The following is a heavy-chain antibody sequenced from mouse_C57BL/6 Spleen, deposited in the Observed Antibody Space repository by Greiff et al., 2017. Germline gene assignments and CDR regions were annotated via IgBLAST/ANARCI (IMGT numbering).Heavy chain of an antibody. CDR1: GYTFTSYW. D-gene: IGHD1-1*01. CDR3: ARSYYGSSYLFDY. J-gene: IGHJ2*01. CDR2: IDPNSGGT. Sequence: VQLQQSGAELVKPGASVKLSCKASGYTFTSYWMHWVKQRPGRGLEWIGRIDPNSGGTKYNEKFKSKATLTVDTPSSTAYMQLSSLTSEDSAVDYCARSYYGSSYLFDYWGQGTTLTVSS. V-gene: IGHV1-72*01.